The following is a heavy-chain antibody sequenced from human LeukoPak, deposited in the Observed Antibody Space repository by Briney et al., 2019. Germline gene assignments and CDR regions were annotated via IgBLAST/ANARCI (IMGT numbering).Heavy chain of an antibody. J-gene: IGHJ6*02. CDR3: ARLSGVPDYYYYGMDV. CDR2: IYYSGST. CDR1: GGSISSSSYY. Sequence: SETLSLTCTVSGGSISSSSYYWGWIRQPPGKGLEWIGSIYYSGSTYYNPSLKSRVTISVDTSKNQFSLKLSSVTAADTAVYYCARLSGVPDYYYYGMDVWGQGTTVTVSS. D-gene: IGHD7-27*01. V-gene: IGHV4-39*01.